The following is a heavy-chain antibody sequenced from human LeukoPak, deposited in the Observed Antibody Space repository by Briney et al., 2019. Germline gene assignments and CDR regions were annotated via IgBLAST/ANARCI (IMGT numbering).Heavy chain of an antibody. CDR3: ARDRYYYGSGSYYFDY. J-gene: IGHJ4*02. CDR2: IHTSGST. D-gene: IGHD3-10*01. Sequence: SEILSLTCTFSGGSISSYYWSWIRQPAGKGLEWIGRIHTSGSTNYNSSLKSRVTMSVDTSKNQFSLKLSSVTAADTAVYYCARDRYYYGSGSYYFDYWGQGTLVTVSS. V-gene: IGHV4-4*07. CDR1: GGSISSYY.